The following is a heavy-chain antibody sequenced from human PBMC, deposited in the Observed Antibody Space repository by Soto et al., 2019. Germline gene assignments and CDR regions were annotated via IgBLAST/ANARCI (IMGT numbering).Heavy chain of an antibody. V-gene: IGHV1-46*01. Sequence: ASVKVSCKASGYTFTSYYMHWVRQAPGQGLEWMGIINPSGGSTSYAQKFQGRVTMTRDTSTSTVYMELSSLRSEDTAVYYCARSPWVTIFGVVHNWFDPWGQGTLVTVSS. CDR1: GYTFTSYY. CDR3: ARSPWVTIFGVVHNWFDP. CDR2: INPSGGST. D-gene: IGHD3-3*01. J-gene: IGHJ5*02.